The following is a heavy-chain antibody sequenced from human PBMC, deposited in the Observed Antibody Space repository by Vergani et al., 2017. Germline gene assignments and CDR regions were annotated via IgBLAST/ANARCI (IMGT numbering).Heavy chain of an antibody. CDR2: ISHSGYT. D-gene: IGHD5-24*01. Sequence: QVQLQESGPGLLKPSETLSLTCTVSGYSISSGYYWGWIRQPPGKGLEWIGSISHSGYTFYSPSLKSRVSMSVDTSKNQFSLRVNSVTAADTAVYYCARPLREGRDGYVTGAFDLWGQGTVVIVSS. V-gene: IGHV4-38-2*02. CDR1: GYSISSGYY. CDR3: ARPLREGRDGYVTGAFDL. J-gene: IGHJ3*01.